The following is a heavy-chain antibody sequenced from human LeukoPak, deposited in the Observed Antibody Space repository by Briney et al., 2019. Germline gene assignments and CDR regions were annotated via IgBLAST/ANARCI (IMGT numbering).Heavy chain of an antibody. CDR1: GGSFSGYY. Sequence: SETLSLTCAVYGGSFSGYYCSWIRQPPGKGLEWIGEINHSGSTNYNPSLKSRVTISVDTSKNQFSLKLSSVTAADTAVYYCARKPRINCSGGSCRTRSAFDIWGQGTMVTVSS. V-gene: IGHV4-34*01. CDR3: ARKPRINCSGGSCRTRSAFDI. J-gene: IGHJ3*02. CDR2: INHSGST. D-gene: IGHD2-15*01.